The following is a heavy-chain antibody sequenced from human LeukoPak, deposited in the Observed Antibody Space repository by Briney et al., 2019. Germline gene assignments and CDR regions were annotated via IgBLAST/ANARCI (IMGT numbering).Heavy chain of an antibody. V-gene: IGHV3-7*01. J-gene: IGHJ4*02. D-gene: IGHD3-22*01. Sequence: GGSLTLSCAASGFTFSSYWMSWVRQAPGKGLEWVANIKQDGSEKYYVDSVKGRFTISRDNAKNSLYLQMNSLRAEDTAVYYCAREYYDSSGYEDGIDYWGQGTLVTVSS. CDR1: GFTFSSYW. CDR3: AREYYDSSGYEDGIDY. CDR2: IKQDGSEK.